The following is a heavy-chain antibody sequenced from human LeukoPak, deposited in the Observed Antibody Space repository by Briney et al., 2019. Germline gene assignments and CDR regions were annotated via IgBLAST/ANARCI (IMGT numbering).Heavy chain of an antibody. D-gene: IGHD2-21*01. CDR3: ARRGDWGWYFDY. J-gene: IGHJ4*02. V-gene: IGHV4-39*01. Sequence: SEALSLTCSVSGGSISSSSYYWGWIRQPPGKGLEWIGSIYYSGSTYYKPSLESRVTISVDTSKNQFSLKLSSVTAADTAVYYCARRGDWGWYFDYWGQGTLVTVSS. CDR2: IYYSGST. CDR1: GGSISSSSYY.